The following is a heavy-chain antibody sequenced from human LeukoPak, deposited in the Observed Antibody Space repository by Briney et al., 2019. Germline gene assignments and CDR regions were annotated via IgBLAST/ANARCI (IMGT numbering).Heavy chain of an antibody. V-gene: IGHV3-74*01. Sequence: GGSRRPSYAVPGSSFGTNCMDWVRQLHGKGRVWVARTNLHGTAVDYADSVKGRFTISRDNAKNTLFLQMNSLRAKDTAVYYCASAYTYVRLGDHWGQGTLVTVSS. CDR3: ASAYTYVRLGDH. J-gene: IGHJ4*02. CDR1: GSSFGTNC. D-gene: IGHD3-16*01. CDR2: TNLHGTAV.